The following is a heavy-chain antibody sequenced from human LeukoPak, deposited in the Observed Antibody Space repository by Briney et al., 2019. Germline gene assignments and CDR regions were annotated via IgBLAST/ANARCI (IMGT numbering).Heavy chain of an antibody. J-gene: IGHJ3*02. CDR1: NGSISSHY. CDR3: AGIRDSSGYYLGAFDI. D-gene: IGHD3-22*01. Sequence: SETLSLTCTVSNGSISSHYWSWIRQAAGKGLEWIGRIYSTGSTNYNPSLKSRLTMSVDTSKNQFSLRLTSVTAADTAVYYCAGIRDSSGYYLGAFDIWGQGTTVTVSS. V-gene: IGHV4-4*07. CDR2: IYSTGST.